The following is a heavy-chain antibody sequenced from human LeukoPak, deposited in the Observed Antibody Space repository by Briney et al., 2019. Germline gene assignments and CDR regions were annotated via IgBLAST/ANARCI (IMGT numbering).Heavy chain of an antibody. CDR2: MNPNSGNT. Sequence: ASVKVSCKASGGTFSSYAISWVRQAPGQGLEWMGWMNPNSGNTGYAQKFQGRVTMTRNTSISTAYMELSSLRSEDTAVYYCARVYSSSWTYYYYYYYMDVWGKGTTVTISS. CDR1: GGTFSSYA. V-gene: IGHV1-8*02. CDR3: ARVYSSSWTYYYYYYYMDV. J-gene: IGHJ6*03. D-gene: IGHD6-13*01.